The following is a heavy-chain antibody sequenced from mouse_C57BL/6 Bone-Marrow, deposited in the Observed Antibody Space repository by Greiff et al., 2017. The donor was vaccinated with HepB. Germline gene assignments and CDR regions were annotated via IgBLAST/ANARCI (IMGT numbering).Heavy chain of an antibody. CDR3: ARKFHFYGSSPYYFDY. CDR1: GYTFTSYG. V-gene: IGHV1-81*01. CDR2: IYPRSGNT. Sequence: QVQLQQSGAELARPGASVKLSCKASGYTFTSYGISWVKQRTGQGLEWIGEIYPRSGNTYYNEKFKGKATLTADKSSSKAYMELRSLTSEASAVYFCARKFHFYGSSPYYFDYWGQGTTLTVSS. D-gene: IGHD1-1*01. J-gene: IGHJ2*01.